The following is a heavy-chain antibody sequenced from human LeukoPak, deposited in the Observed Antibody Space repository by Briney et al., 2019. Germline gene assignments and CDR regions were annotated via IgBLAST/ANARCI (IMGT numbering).Heavy chain of an antibody. CDR2: ISGSGGST. J-gene: IGHJ4*02. CDR3: ARDWFHAIDY. D-gene: IGHD2/OR15-2a*01. Sequence: GGSLRLSCAASGFTFSSYGMSWVRQAPGKRLEWVSAISGSGGSTYYADSVKGRFTISRDNSKNTLYLQMNSLRAEDTAVYYCARDWFHAIDYWGQGTLVTVSS. CDR1: GFTFSSYG. V-gene: IGHV3-23*01.